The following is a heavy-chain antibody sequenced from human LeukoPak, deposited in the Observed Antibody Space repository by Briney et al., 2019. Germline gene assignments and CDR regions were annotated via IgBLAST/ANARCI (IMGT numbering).Heavy chain of an antibody. J-gene: IGHJ4*02. CDR1: GYTFTGYY. CDR2: INPNSGGT. Sequence: ASVKVSCKASGYTFTGYYMHWVRQAPGQGLEWMGRINPNSGGTNYAQKFQGRVTMTRDTSISTAYMELSRLKSDDTAVYYCALRTGDYYDSSGSYYFDYWGQGTLVTVSS. CDR3: ALRTGDYYDSSGSYYFDY. D-gene: IGHD3-22*01. V-gene: IGHV1-2*06.